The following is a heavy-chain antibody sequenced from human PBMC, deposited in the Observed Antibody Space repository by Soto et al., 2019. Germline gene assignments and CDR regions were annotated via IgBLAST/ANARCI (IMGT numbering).Heavy chain of an antibody. CDR2: IIPIFGTA. CDR3: ASSLAALQVLSLT. V-gene: IGHV1-69*13. J-gene: IGHJ5*02. Sequence: SVKVSCKASGGTFSSYAISWVRQAPGQGLEWMGGIIPIFGTANYAQKFQGRVTITADESTSTAYMELSSLRSEDTAVYYCASSLAALQVLSLTWGQGTLVTVS. CDR1: GGTFSSYA. D-gene: IGHD6-6*01.